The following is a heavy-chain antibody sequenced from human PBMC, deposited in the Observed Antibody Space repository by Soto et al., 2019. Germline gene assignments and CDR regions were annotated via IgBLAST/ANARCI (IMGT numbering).Heavy chain of an antibody. J-gene: IGHJ4*02. Sequence: ASVKVSCKATGYTFTGYYMHWVRQAPGQGLEWMGWINPNSGDTNYAQKFQGRVTMTRDTSISTAYMELSRLRSDDTAVYYCARWEYSSSSGPGFWGQGTLVTVSS. V-gene: IGHV1-2*02. CDR2: INPNSGDT. CDR3: ARWEYSSSSGPGF. D-gene: IGHD6-6*01. CDR1: GYTFTGYY.